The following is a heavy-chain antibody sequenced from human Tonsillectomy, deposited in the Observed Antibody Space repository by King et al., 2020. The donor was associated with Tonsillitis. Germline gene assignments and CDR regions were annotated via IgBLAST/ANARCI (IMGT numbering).Heavy chain of an antibody. CDR2: INPNSGGT. D-gene: IGHD6-19*01. CDR1: GYTFTGYY. V-gene: IGHV1-2*02. J-gene: IGHJ4*02. Sequence: EQLVQSGAEVKKPGASVKVSCKASGYTFTGYYLHWVRQAPGQGLEWMGWINPNSGGTNFAQKFQGRVTITRETSISTAYMELSRLKSDDTAVYYCARDQDSSDWYRVDFWGQGTLVTVSS. CDR3: ARDQDSSDWYRVDF.